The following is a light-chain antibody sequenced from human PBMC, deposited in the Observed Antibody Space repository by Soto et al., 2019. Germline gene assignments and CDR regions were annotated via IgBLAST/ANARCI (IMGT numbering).Light chain of an antibody. CDR3: NQCTQYPIT. J-gene: IGKJ5*01. Sequence: LMTQSPLSLPVTLGQPASISCRSSQSLVYSDGNTYLNLFQQSPAQSPRRLIHKVSNRDSGAPDRFSGSGWGTDFALKISRMETEDLEVYYGNQCTQYPITFGQGTQVEIK. V-gene: IGKV2-30*01. CDR1: QSLVYSDGNTY. CDR2: KVS.